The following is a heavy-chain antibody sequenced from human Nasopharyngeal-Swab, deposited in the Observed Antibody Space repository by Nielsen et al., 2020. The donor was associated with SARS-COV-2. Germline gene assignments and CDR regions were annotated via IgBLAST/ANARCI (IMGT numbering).Heavy chain of an antibody. CDR2: ISVDGRST. Sequence: GGSLRLSCAASGFTISNYAMTWVRQAPGKGLEWVSHISVDGRSTYYADSVNGRFTISRDNSKNTLYLQMNSLRAEDTSLYFCAKDWRYGGGYWGQGTLVTVSS. J-gene: IGHJ4*02. CDR3: AKDWRYGGGY. CDR1: GFTISNYA. D-gene: IGHD4/OR15-4a*01. V-gene: IGHV3-23*01.